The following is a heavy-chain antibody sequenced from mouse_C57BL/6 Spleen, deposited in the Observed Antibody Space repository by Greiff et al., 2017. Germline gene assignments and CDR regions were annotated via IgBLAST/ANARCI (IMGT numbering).Heavy chain of an antibody. CDR3: AGRGLEGYAMDY. CDR1: GYSITSGYY. V-gene: IGHV3-6*01. Sequence: EVQLQESGPGLVKPSQSLSLTCSVTGYSITSGYYWNWIRQFPGNKLEWMGYISYDGSNNYNPSLKNRISITRDTSKNQFFLKLNSVTTEDTATYYCAGRGLEGYAMDYWGQGTSVTVSS. D-gene: IGHD2-13*01. J-gene: IGHJ4*01. CDR2: ISYDGSN.